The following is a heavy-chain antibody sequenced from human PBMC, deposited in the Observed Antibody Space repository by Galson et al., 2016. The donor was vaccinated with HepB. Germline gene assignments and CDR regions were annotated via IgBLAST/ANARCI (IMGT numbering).Heavy chain of an antibody. Sequence: SLRLSCAASGFTSSHYDMHWVRLVAGRGLEWVSAIGSDGDTYYPGSVKGRFTVSRENAKNSLYLQMNNLRAGDTAVYYCVRATVGFSGYDSGMDFWGQGTTVTVSS. V-gene: IGHV3-13*01. D-gene: IGHD5-12*01. CDR1: GFTSSHYD. J-gene: IGHJ6*02. CDR3: VRATVGFSGYDSGMDF. CDR2: IGSDGDT.